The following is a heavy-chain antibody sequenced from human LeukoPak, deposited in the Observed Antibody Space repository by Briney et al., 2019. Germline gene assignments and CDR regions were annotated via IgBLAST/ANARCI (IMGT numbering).Heavy chain of an antibody. CDR2: INPNSGGT. J-gene: IGHJ3*02. CDR3: ARDYYDSSGFGAFDI. D-gene: IGHD3-22*01. Sequence: ASVKVSCKPSGYTFTDYYMHWVRQAPGQGLEWMGWINPNSGGTNYAQKFQGRVTMTRDTSISTAYMELSRLRSDDTAVYYCARDYYDSSGFGAFDIWGQGTMVTVSS. CDR1: GYTFTDYY. V-gene: IGHV1-2*02.